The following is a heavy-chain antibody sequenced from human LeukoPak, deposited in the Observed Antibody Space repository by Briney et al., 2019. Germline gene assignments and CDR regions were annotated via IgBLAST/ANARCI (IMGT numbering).Heavy chain of an antibody. Sequence: PSETLSLTCAVYGVSFSGYYWSWIRQPPGKGLEWIGEINHSGSTNYNPSLKSRVTISVDTSKNQFSLKLNSVTAADTAVYYCASIVPAQNIVVVPAPMDVWGKGTTVTVSS. V-gene: IGHV4-34*01. CDR2: INHSGST. CDR3: ASIVPAQNIVVVPAPMDV. CDR1: GVSFSGYY. D-gene: IGHD2-2*01. J-gene: IGHJ6*03.